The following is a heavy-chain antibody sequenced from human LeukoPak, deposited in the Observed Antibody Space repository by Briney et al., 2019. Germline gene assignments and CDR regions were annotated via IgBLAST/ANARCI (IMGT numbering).Heavy chain of an antibody. J-gene: IGHJ5*02. D-gene: IGHD4-17*01. CDR3: ARDHFDYGDYVGWFDP. CDR1: GGSISSSSYY. Sequence: SETLSLTCTVSGGSISSSSYYWGWIRQPPGKGLEWIGSIYYSGSTYYNPSLKSRVTISVDTSKNQFSLKLSSVTAADTAVYYCARDHFDYGDYVGWFDPWGQGTLVTVSS. CDR2: IYYSGST. V-gene: IGHV4-39*07.